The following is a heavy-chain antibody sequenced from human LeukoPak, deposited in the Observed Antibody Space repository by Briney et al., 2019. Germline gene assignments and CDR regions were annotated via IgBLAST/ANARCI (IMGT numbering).Heavy chain of an antibody. Sequence: PGGSLRLSCAASGFTFSSYSMNWVRQAPGKGLEWVSSISSSSSYIYYADSVKGRFTISRDNAKNSLYLQMNSLRAEDTAVYYCARGGTMIVVVIHAFDIWGQGTMVTVSS. V-gene: IGHV3-21*01. CDR3: ARGGTMIVVVIHAFDI. CDR1: GFTFSSYS. CDR2: ISSSSSYI. J-gene: IGHJ3*02. D-gene: IGHD3-22*01.